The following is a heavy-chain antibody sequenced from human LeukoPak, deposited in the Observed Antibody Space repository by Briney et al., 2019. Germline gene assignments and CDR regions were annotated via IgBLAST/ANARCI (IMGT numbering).Heavy chain of an antibody. D-gene: IGHD6-19*01. V-gene: IGHV3-21*01. CDR2: ITSSSAHI. CDR1: GFTFGSQT. CDR3: ARETVAGSNY. Sequence: GGSLRLSCVGSGFTFGSQTMSWVRQTPGKGLEWVSSITSSSAHIYYADSVEGRFIISRDNAKNSLFLQMNNLGSEDTALYYCARETVAGSNYWGQGTPVTVSS. J-gene: IGHJ4*02.